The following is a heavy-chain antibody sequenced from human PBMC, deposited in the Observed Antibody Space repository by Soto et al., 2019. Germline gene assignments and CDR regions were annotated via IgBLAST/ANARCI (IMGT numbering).Heavy chain of an antibody. J-gene: IGHJ4*02. D-gene: IGHD1-26*01. CDR3: ARGAVGATIPFDY. V-gene: IGHV4-4*02. Sequence: QVQLQESGPGLVKPSGTLSLTCAVSGGSISSSNWWSWVRQPPGKGLEWIGEIYHSGSTNYNPSLKSRGTISVDESKTQFSLKLSAVTAADTAVYYCARGAVGATIPFDYWGQGTLVTVSS. CDR1: GGSISSSNW. CDR2: IYHSGST.